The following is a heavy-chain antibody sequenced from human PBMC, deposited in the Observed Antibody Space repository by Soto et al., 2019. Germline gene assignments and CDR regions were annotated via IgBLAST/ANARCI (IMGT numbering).Heavy chain of an antibody. D-gene: IGHD2-8*02. Sequence: QVQLQQWGAGLLKPSETLSLTCAVYGGSFSGYYWTWIRQPPGTGLEWIGEINHSGSTNYNPSRKSRVTISVDTSKNQFSLKLTSVTAADTAVYYCARDKITGLFDYWGQGPLVTVSS. J-gene: IGHJ4*02. V-gene: IGHV4-34*01. CDR3: ARDKITGLFDY. CDR1: GGSFSGYY. CDR2: INHSGST.